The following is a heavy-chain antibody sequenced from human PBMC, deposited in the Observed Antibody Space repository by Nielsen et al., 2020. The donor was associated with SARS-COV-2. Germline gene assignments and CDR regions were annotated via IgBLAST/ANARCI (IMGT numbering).Heavy chain of an antibody. CDR2: INSDGSST. D-gene: IGHD5-18*01. CDR1: GFTFSSYW. V-gene: IGHV3-74*01. CDR3: ARDRYSYGYHYYYGMDV. J-gene: IGHJ6*02. Sequence: GGSLRLSCAASGFTFSSYWMHWVRQAPGKGLVWVSRINSDGSSTSYADSVKDRFTISRDNAKNTLYLQMNSLRAEDTAVYYCARDRYSYGYHYYYGMDVWGQGTTVTVSS.